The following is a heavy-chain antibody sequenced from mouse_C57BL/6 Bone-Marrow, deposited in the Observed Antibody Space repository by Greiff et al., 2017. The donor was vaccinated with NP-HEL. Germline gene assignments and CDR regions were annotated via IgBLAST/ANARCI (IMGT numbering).Heavy chain of an antibody. D-gene: IGHD1-1*01. V-gene: IGHV1-39*01. CDR1: GYSFTDYN. CDR3: ATNYYGSSPWFAY. J-gene: IGHJ3*01. Sequence: VQLQQSGPELVKPGASVKISCKASGYSFTDYNMNWVKQSNGKSLEWLGVINPNYGTTSYNQKFKGKATLTVDQSSSTAYMQLNSLTSEDSAVYYCATNYYGSSPWFAYWGQGTLVTVSA. CDR2: INPNYGTT.